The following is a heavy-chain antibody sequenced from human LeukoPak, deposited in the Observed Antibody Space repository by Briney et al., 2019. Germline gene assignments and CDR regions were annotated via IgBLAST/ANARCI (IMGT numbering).Heavy chain of an antibody. CDR2: IYPGDSDT. V-gene: IGHV5-51*01. CDR3: ARLPQWGGTYHFDY. CDR1: GYSFTNHW. Sequence: KHGESLKISCKGSGYSFTNHWIGWVRQMPGKGLEWMGIIYPGDSDTRYSPSFQGQVTISADKSISTAYLQWSSLKASDTAMYYCARLPQWGGTYHFDYWGQGTLLTVSS. D-gene: IGHD1-26*01. J-gene: IGHJ4*02.